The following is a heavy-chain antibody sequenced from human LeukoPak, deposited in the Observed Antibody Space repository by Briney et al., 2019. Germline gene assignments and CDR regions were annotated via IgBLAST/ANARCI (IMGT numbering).Heavy chain of an antibody. D-gene: IGHD5-12*01. V-gene: IGHV3-11*01. Sequence: GGSLRLSCAATGFIFSDYYMSWIRQAPGKGLEWVSYISSSGSTMYYTDSVKGRFTISRDNAKDSLYLQMNSLRAEDTAVYYCARDPGSGYEEHFDYWGQGTLVTVSS. CDR3: ARDPGSGYEEHFDY. J-gene: IGHJ4*02. CDR2: ISSSGSTM. CDR1: GFIFSDYY.